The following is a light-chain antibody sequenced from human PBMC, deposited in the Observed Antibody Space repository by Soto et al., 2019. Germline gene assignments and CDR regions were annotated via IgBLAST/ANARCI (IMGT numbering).Light chain of an antibody. CDR3: REYYSYPWT. Sequence: IQMTQSPSTLAASVGDRVTITCRASQSISSWLAWYQQKPGKAPKLLIYDASSLESGVPSRFSGSGSGTDFTLTISCLQSEDYATYYCREYYSYPWTFGQGTKVDIK. CDR1: QSISSW. V-gene: IGKV1-5*01. CDR2: DAS. J-gene: IGKJ1*01.